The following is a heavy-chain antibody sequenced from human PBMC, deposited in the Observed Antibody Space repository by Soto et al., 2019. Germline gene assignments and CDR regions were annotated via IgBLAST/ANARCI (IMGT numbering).Heavy chain of an antibody. CDR1: GYTFTVYY. V-gene: IGHV1-2*04. J-gene: IGHJ5*02. CDR3: ARENLGYCSSTSCSGGWFDP. D-gene: IGHD2-2*01. Sequence: GASVKVSCKASGYTFTVYYMHWVRQAPGQGLEWMGWINPNSGGTNYAQKFQGWVTMTRDTSISTAYMELSRLRSDDTAVYYCARENLGYCSSTSCSGGWFDPWGQGTLVTVS. CDR2: INPNSGGT.